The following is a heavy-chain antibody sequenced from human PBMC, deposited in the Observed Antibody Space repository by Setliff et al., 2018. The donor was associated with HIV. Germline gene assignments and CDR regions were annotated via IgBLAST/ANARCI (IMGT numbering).Heavy chain of an antibody. V-gene: IGHV1-2*06. J-gene: IGHJ2*01. CDR2: INPNSGGT. CDR1: GYTFTGYY. D-gene: IGHD2-21*02. Sequence: ASVKVSCKASGYTFTGYYMHWVRQAPGQGLDWMGRINPNSGGTNYAQKFQGRVTITRDTSLSTAYMELSRLRSDDAAVYYCARDSRGVVTLNWYFDLWGRGTLVTVSS. CDR3: ARDSRGVVTLNWYFDL.